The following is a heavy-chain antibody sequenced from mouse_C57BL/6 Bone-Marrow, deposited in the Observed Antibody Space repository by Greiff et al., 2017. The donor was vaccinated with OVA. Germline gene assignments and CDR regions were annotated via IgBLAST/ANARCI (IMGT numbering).Heavy chain of an antibody. D-gene: IGHD3-3*01. CDR2: IYPRSGNT. CDR1: GYTFTSYG. V-gene: IGHV1-81*01. CDR3: AREGDHYYAMDY. Sequence: QVQLQQSGAELARPVASVKLSCKASGYTFTSYGISWVKQRTGQGLEWIGEIYPRSGNTYYNEKFKGKATLTADKSSSTAYMELRSLTSEDSAVYFCAREGDHYYAMDYWGQGTSVTVSS. J-gene: IGHJ4*01.